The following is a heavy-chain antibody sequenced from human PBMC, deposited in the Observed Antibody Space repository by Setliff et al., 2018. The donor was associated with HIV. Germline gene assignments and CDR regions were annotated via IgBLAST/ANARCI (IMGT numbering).Heavy chain of an antibody. CDR3: ARLGYYNLWSGYWTDT. D-gene: IGHD3-3*01. J-gene: IGHJ4*02. Sequence: PSETLSLTCNVLDFSIGATSYYWGWIRQPPGKGLQWIGSVYYNGDTKYNPSLKSRLVISVDKTKNQFSLMLNSLTVADTAVYYCARLGYYNLWSGYWTDTWGQG. V-gene: IGHV4-39*01. CDR1: DFSIGATSYY. CDR2: VYYNGDT.